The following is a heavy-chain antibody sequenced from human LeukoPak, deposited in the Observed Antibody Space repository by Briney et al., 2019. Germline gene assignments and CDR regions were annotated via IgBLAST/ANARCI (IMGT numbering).Heavy chain of an antibody. CDR1: GFTFSSYS. CDR2: ISSSSSTI. V-gene: IGHV3-48*04. J-gene: IGHJ6*03. CDR3: ARDGCSSTSCQPGYKDYYYMDV. Sequence: GGSLRLSCAASGFTFSSYSMNWVRQAPGKGLEWVSYISSSSSTIYYADSVKGRFTISRDNAKNLLYLQMNSLRAEDTAVYYCARDGCSSTSCQPGYKDYYYMDVWGKGTTVTVS. D-gene: IGHD2-2*01.